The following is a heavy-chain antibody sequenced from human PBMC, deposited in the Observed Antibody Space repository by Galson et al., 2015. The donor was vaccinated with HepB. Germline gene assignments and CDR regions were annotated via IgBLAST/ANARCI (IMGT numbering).Heavy chain of an antibody. CDR3: ARAARIAVAGTYFDY. Sequence: ETLSLTCTVSGGSISSSSYYWGWIRPPPGKGLEWIGSIYYSGSTYYNPSLKSRVTISVDTSKNQFSLKLSSVTAADTAVYYCARAARIAVAGTYFDYWGQGTLVTVSS. V-gene: IGHV4-39*07. D-gene: IGHD6-19*01. CDR2: IYYSGST. J-gene: IGHJ4*02. CDR1: GGSISSSSYY.